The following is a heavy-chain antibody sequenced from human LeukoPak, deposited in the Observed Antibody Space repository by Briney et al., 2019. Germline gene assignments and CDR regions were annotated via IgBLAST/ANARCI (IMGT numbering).Heavy chain of an antibody. V-gene: IGHV3-48*01. CDR3: ARDRLTSGSYFFDY. Sequence: GGSLRLSCAASAFTFSDYSMNGVRQAPGKGLEWISYISGRSSTIYYADSVRGRFTISRDNAKNSMYLQMNSLRAEDTAVYYCARDRLTSGSYFFDYWGQGALVTVSS. CDR2: ISGRSSTI. D-gene: IGHD1-26*01. J-gene: IGHJ4*02. CDR1: AFTFSDYS.